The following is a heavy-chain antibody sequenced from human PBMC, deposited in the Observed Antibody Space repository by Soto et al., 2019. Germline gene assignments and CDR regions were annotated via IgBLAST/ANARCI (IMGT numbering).Heavy chain of an antibody. V-gene: IGHV4-4*02. Sequence: QVQLQESGPGLVKPSGTLSLTCAVSGGSITSTTWWSWVRQPPGKGMEWIGEIHHDGSTNYNPSLKSRVTTSVDKSKNQFSLKVNSVTAADTAVYYCASKWFGELHKFDYWGQGALVTVSS. D-gene: IGHD3-10*01. CDR3: ASKWFGELHKFDY. CDR2: IHHDGST. J-gene: IGHJ4*02. CDR1: GGSITSTTW.